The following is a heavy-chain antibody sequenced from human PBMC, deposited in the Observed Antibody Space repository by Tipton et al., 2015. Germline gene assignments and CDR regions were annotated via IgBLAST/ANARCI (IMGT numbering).Heavy chain of an antibody. V-gene: IGHV4-39*07. CDR1: GGSISGITYY. CDR3: ARGGAGYYYDSVGYLS. J-gene: IGHJ5*02. Sequence: LRLSCSVSGGSISGITYYWAWIRQPPGKGLEWIGSLYYSGSTYNPSLKSRVFISIDTSKNQFSLKLNSVTAADTAVYYCARGGAGYYYDSVGYLSWGQGTLVTVSS. D-gene: IGHD3-22*01. CDR2: LYYSGST.